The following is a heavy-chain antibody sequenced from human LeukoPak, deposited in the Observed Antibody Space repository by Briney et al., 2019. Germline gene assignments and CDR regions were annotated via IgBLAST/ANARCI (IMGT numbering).Heavy chain of an antibody. J-gene: IGHJ4*02. CDR3: TRDLEY. CDR1: GFTFTAYT. V-gene: IGHV3-48*01. Sequence: GGSLRLSCSASGFTFTAYTMNWVRQAPGKGPEWGSYIDYGGSVTHYADSVKGRFTISRDNAENSLYLQMNSLRVEDTAVYYCTRDLEYWSQRVQVTVSS. CDR2: IDYGGSVT.